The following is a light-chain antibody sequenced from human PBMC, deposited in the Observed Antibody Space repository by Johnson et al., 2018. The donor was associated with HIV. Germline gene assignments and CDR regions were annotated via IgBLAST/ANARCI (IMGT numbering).Light chain of an antibody. V-gene: IGLV1-51*01. CDR2: DNN. Sequence: QSVLTQPPSVSAAPGQKVTISCSGSSSNIGSNYVSWYQQLPGTAPKLLIYDNNKRPSGIPDRFSGSKSGPSATLGITGLQTGDEADYYCGTWDFSLSARVFGTGTKVTVL. CDR1: SSNIGSNY. J-gene: IGLJ1*01. CDR3: GTWDFSLSARV.